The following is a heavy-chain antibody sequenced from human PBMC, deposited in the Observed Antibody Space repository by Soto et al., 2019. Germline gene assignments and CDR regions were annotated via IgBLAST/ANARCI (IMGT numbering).Heavy chain of an antibody. CDR1: GGSISSGDYY. CDR3: ARVYYGDYVLAPDY. CDR2: NYYSWST. Sequence: QVQLQESGPGLVKPSQTLSLTCTVSGGSISSGDYYWSWIRQPPGKGLEWIGYNYYSWSTYYNPALKSRVTISVDTSKNQLSLKLSSVTAADTAVYYCARVYYGDYVLAPDYWGQGTLVTVSS. V-gene: IGHV4-30-4*01. D-gene: IGHD4-17*01. J-gene: IGHJ4*02.